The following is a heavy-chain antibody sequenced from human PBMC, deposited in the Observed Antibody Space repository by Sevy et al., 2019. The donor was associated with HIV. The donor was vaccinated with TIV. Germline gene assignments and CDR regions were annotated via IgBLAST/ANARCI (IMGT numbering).Heavy chain of an antibody. D-gene: IGHD3-16*02. V-gene: IGHV3-23*01. CDR1: GFTFSSYG. J-gene: IGHJ4*02. CDR3: AQALRLGELSLGVDY. Sequence: GGSLRLSCAASGFTFSSYGMSWVRQAPGKGLEWVSAISGSGGSTYYADSVKGRFTISRDNSKNTLDLQMNSLRAEDTAVYYCAQALRLGELSLGVDYWGQGTLITDPS. CDR2: ISGSGGST.